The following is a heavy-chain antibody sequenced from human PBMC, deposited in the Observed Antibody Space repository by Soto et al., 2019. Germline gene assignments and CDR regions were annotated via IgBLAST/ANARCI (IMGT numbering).Heavy chain of an antibody. CDR3: ARGVWVVRRGYSPYFDH. CDR2: INDIGAT. J-gene: IGHJ4*02. D-gene: IGHD5-18*01. V-gene: IGHV4-34*01. CDR1: CGSFSAYY. Sequence: SETLSLTCAVSCGSFSAYYWTWIRQPPGKGLEWIGEINDIGATNYNPSLKSRVAISVDTSTNQVSLKLKSVTAADTAVYFCARGVWVVRRGYSPYFDHWGQGTQVTVSS.